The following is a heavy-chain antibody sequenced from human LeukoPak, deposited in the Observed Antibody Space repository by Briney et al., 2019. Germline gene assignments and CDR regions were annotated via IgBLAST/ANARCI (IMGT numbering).Heavy chain of an antibody. CDR3: ARDHGSSGWYGNFDY. Sequence: GGSLRLSCAASGFTFSSYWMSWVRQATGKGLEWVANIKQDGSEKYYVDSVKGRFTISRDNAKNSLYLQMNSLRAEDTAVYYCARDHGSSGWYGNFDYWGQGTLVTVSS. CDR1: GFTFSSYW. V-gene: IGHV3-7*01. J-gene: IGHJ4*02. D-gene: IGHD6-19*01. CDR2: IKQDGSEK.